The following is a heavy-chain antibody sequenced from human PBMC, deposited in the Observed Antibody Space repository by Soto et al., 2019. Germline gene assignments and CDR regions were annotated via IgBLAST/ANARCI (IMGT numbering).Heavy chain of an antibody. Sequence: EVQLVESGGGLVQPGGSLRLSCAASGFTFSSYWMHWVRQAPGKGLVWVSRINSDGSSTSYADSVKGRFTISRDNAKNTMYLQMNSLRAEDTAVYYCAIRASYYDSSGYFDYWGQGTLVTVSS. CDR1: GFTFSSYW. J-gene: IGHJ4*02. CDR2: INSDGSST. D-gene: IGHD3-22*01. V-gene: IGHV3-74*01. CDR3: AIRASYYDSSGYFDY.